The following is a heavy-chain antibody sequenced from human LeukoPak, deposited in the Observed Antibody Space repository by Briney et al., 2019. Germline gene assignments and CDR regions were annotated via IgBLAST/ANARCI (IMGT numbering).Heavy chain of an antibody. CDR1: GGSFSGYY. V-gene: IGHV4-34*01. CDR2: INHSGST. CDR3: ARGLRWFDP. J-gene: IGHJ5*02. Sequence: SETLSLTCAVYGGSFSGYYWSWIRQPPGKGLEWIGEINHSGSTNYNPSLKSRVTISVDTSKNQFSLKLSSVAAADAAVYYCARGLRWFDPWGQGTLVTVSS.